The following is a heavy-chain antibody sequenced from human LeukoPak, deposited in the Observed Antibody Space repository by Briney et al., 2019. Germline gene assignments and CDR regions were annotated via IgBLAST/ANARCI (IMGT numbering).Heavy chain of an antibody. V-gene: IGHV4-59*08. CDR1: GGSISPYH. D-gene: IGHD3-3*01. CDR3: AETVFLGAWHFDY. Sequence: SETLSPTCTVSGGSISPYHWSWIRQPPGKGLEWIGYIYYSGSTNSNPSLKSRVTISVDTSRNQFSLKLSSVTAADTAVYYCAETVFLGAWHFDYWGQGTLVTVSS. CDR2: IYYSGST. J-gene: IGHJ4*02.